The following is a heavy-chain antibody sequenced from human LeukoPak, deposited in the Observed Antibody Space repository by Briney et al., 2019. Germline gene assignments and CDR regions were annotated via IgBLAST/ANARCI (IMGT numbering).Heavy chain of an antibody. D-gene: IGHD5-24*01. CDR1: GFTFGDYA. CDR2: IRYDGSNK. CDR3: AKEIGDGYRDDYYYYYMDV. J-gene: IGHJ6*03. Sequence: GGSLRLSCTASGFTFGDYAMSWFRQAPGKGLEWVAFIRYDGSNKYYADSVKGRFTISRDNSKNTLYLQMNSLRAEDTAVYYCAKEIGDGYRDDYYYYYMDVWGKGTTVTISS. V-gene: IGHV3-30*02.